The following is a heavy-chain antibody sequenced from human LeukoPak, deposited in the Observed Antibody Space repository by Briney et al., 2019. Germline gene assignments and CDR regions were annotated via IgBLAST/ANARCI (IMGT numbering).Heavy chain of an antibody. CDR3: ARDWFRDDYGSGSYLLHKNDY. CDR2: INAGNGNT. CDR1: GYTFTSYA. D-gene: IGHD3-10*01. V-gene: IGHV1-3*01. Sequence: ASVKVSCKASGYTFTSYAMHWVRQAPGQRLEWMGWINAGNGNTKYSQEFQGRVTITRDTSASTAYMELRSLRSDDTAVYYCARDWFRDDYGSGSYLLHKNDYWGQGTLVTVSS. J-gene: IGHJ4*02.